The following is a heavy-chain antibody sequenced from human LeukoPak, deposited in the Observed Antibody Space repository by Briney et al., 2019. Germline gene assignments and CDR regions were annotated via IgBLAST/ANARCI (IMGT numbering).Heavy chain of an antibody. Sequence: GGSLRLSCVASGLTVNSNYMSWVRQAPGKGLEWVSAIYSGGATYYADSVKGRFTVSRDDSKNTLYLQMNSLRAEDTAVYFCANGMSGAVGSWGQGTLVTVSS. J-gene: IGHJ5*02. V-gene: IGHV3-53*01. D-gene: IGHD6-19*01. CDR3: ANGMSGAVGS. CDR1: GLTVNSNY. CDR2: IYSGGAT.